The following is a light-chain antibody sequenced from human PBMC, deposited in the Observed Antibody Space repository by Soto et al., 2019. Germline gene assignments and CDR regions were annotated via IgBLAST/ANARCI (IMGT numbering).Light chain of an antibody. V-gene: IGKV3-11*01. CDR3: QQRINWPLT. J-gene: IGKJ4*01. Sequence: EIVLTQSPVTLSLSPGERATLSCRASQSVTTFLAWYQQKPGQAPRLLIYDVSNRATGIPARFSGSGSGTEFTLTISSLEPEDFAVYYCQQRINWPLTFGGGTKVEIK. CDR2: DVS. CDR1: QSVTTF.